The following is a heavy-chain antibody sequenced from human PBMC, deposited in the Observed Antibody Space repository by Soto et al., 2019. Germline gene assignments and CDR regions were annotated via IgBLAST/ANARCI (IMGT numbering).Heavy chain of an antibody. CDR2: IYYSGST. Sequence: QVQLQESGPGLVKPSETLSLTCTVSGGSISSYYWSWIRQPPGKGLEWIGYIYYSGSTTYNPSLKSRVTISVDTSKNQSSRKLSSVTAADTAVYYCARHSHRGPAYLVYWGQGTLVTVSS. V-gene: IGHV4-59*08. J-gene: IGHJ4*02. CDR1: GGSISSYY. CDR3: ARHSHRGPAYLVY. D-gene: IGHD1-26*01.